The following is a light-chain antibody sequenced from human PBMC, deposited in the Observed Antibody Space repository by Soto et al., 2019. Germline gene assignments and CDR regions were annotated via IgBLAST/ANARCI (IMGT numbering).Light chain of an antibody. V-gene: IGKV3-20*01. CDR1: QSVSSSY. Sequence: EIVLTQSPGTLSLSPGERATLSCRASQSVSSSYLAWYQQKPGQAPMLLIYGASSRATGIPDRFSGSGSGTDFTLTISRLEPEDFSVYYCQQYSSWPPFTFGGGTKVEIK. CDR2: GAS. J-gene: IGKJ4*01. CDR3: QQYSSWPPFT.